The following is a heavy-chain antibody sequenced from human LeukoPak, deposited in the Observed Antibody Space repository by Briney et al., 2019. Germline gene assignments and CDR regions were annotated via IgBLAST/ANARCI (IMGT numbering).Heavy chain of an antibody. D-gene: IGHD5-12*01. J-gene: IGHJ4*02. CDR2: ISAYNGNT. V-gene: IGHV1-18*01. CDR3: ALHWDSGYADY. Sequence: ASVKVSCKASGYTFTSYGISWVRQAPGQGLEWMRWISAYNGNTNYAQKLQGRVTMTTDTSTSTAYMELRSLRSDDTAVYYCALHWDSGYADYWGQGTLVTVSS. CDR1: GYTFTSYG.